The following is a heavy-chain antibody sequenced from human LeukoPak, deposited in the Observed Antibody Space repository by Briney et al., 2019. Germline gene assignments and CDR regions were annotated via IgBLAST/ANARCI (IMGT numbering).Heavy chain of an antibody. V-gene: IGHV4-39*01. CDR1: GGSISSTSHY. CDR2: IYYSGST. J-gene: IGHJ5*02. D-gene: IGHD6-13*01. CDR3: ARLYIGGYSRSTNYNWFDP. Sequence: SETLSLTCTVSGGSISSTSHYWGWIRQPPGKGLEWIASIYYSGSTQYNPSLKSRVTISIDTSQDQFSLKLSSVTAADTAVYYCARLYIGGYSRSTNYNWFDPWGQGTLVTVSS.